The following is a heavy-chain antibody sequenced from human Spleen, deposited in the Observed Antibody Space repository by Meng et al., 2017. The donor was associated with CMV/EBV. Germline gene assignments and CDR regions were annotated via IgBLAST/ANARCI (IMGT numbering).Heavy chain of an antibody. CDR2: IYYSGNT. V-gene: IGHV4-30-4*01. CDR3: AREVTWARGMDV. J-gene: IGHJ6*02. Sequence: SETLSFTCTVSAVSISNGDYYWSWIRQPPGKGLEWMGYIYYSGNTYYNPALKSRVTMSVDTSKNQFSLKLSSVTAAYTAVYYCAREVTWARGMDVWGQGTPVTVSS. D-gene: IGHD4-23*01. CDR1: AVSISNGDYY.